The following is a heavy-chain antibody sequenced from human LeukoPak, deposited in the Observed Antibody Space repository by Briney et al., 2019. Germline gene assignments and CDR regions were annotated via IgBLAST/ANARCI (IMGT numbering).Heavy chain of an antibody. CDR1: GFTFSSYS. CDR2: ISSSSSYI. D-gene: IGHD6-19*01. CDR3: ARDSRYSSGWYPQDY. J-gene: IGHJ4*02. V-gene: IGHV3-21*01. Sequence: GGSLRLSCAASGFTFSSYSMNWVRQAPGKGLEWVSSISSSSSYIYYADSVKGRFTISRDNAKNSLYLQMNSLRAEDTAVYYCARDSRYSSGWYPQDYWGQGTLVTVSS.